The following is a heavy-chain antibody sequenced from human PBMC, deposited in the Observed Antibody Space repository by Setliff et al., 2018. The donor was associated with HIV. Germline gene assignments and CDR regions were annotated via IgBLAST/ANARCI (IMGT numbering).Heavy chain of an antibody. CDR2: VYYSGIT. J-gene: IGHJ6*01. D-gene: IGHD2-2*01. Sequence: PSETLSLTCTVSGGSIIDSRYFWGWIRQPPGKGLEWIVSVYYSGITYYSSSLKSRVTVSVDTSRIQFSLKLTSVTAADTAVYYCARGPSGRAPAPARAPHYYGLDLWGPGTTVTVSS. CDR1: GGSIIDSRYF. V-gene: IGHV4-39*01. CDR3: ARGPSGRAPAPARAPHYYGLDL.